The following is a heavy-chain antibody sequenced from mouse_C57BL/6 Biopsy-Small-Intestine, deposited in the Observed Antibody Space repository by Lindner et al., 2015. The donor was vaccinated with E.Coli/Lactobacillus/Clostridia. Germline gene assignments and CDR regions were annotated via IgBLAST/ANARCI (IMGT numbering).Heavy chain of an antibody. CDR1: GYTFTIYW. CDR3: ARSVRDYFDY. D-gene: IGHD3-1*01. V-gene: IGHV1-63*01. Sequence: VQLQESGAELVRPGTSVKMSCKASGYTFTIYWINWAKQRPGHGLERIGDIYPGGGYTNYNEKFKGKATLTADKSSSTAYMQFSSLTSEDSAIYYCARSVRDYFDYWGQGTTLTVSS. J-gene: IGHJ2*01. CDR2: IYPGGGYT.